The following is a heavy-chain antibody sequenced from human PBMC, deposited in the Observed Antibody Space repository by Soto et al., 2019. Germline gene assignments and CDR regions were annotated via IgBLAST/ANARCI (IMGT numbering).Heavy chain of an antibody. CDR2: ISDRGST. CDR3: ARDRWTTSANWFDP. Sequence: SETLSLTCTVFGGSIDDYYWSWIRQPPGKGLEWIGHISDRGSTDYNPSLKSRATILVDTSKKQFSLRLTSVTAADTAFYYWARDRWTTSANWFDPWGQGTLVTVSS. V-gene: IGHV4-59*01. CDR1: GGSIDDYY. J-gene: IGHJ5*02. D-gene: IGHD1-1*01.